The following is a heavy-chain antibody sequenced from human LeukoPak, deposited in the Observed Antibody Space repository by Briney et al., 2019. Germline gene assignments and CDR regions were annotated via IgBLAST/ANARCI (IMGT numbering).Heavy chain of an antibody. CDR2: ISAYNGNT. D-gene: IGHD4-17*01. V-gene: IGHV1-18*01. CDR3: ARDLKNGRGYGDYVTYYYYYMDV. CDR1: GYTFTSYG. Sequence: ASVKVSCKASGYTFTSYGISWVRQAPGQGLEWMGWISAYNGNTNYAQKLQGRVTMTTDTSTSTAYMELRSLRSDDTAVYYCARDLKNGRGYGDYVTYYYYYMDVWGKGTTVTVSS. J-gene: IGHJ6*03.